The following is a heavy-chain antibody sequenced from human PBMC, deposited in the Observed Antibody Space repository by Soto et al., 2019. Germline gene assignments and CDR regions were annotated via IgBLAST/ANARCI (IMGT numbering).Heavy chain of an antibody. CDR1: GGAFSKYA. V-gene: IGHV1-69*13. CDR2: IVPVFPSV. Sequence: SVKVSCKASGGAFSKYAIYWVRQAPGQGLEWLGAIVPVFPSVYYAPKFQGRLTITADASTNTVYMMLTSLKSEDTAVYYCAREMPSTEAAYFYYGLDVWGQWTSVTVS. CDR3: AREMPSTEAAYFYYGLDV. J-gene: IGHJ6*02. D-gene: IGHD6-13*01.